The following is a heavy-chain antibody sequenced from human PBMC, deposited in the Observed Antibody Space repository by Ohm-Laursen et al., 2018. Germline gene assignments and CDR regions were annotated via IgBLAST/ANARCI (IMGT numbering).Heavy chain of an antibody. CDR1: GFSLSTSGMC. J-gene: IGHJ3*02. CDR2: IDWDDDK. Sequence: TQTLTLTYTFSGFSLSTSGMCVSWIRQPPGKALEWLARIDWDDDKYYSTSLKTRLTISKDTSKNQVVLTMTNMDPVDTATYYCARIAGIAAAGGAFDIWGQGTMVTVSS. V-gene: IGHV2-70*11. CDR3: ARIAGIAAAGGAFDI. D-gene: IGHD6-13*01.